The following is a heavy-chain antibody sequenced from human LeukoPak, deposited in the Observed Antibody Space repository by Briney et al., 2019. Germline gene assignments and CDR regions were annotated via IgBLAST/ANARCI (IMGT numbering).Heavy chain of an antibody. Sequence: PSETLSLTCAVYGGSFSGYYWSWIRQPPGKGLEWIGEINHSGSTNYNPSLKSRVTISVDTSKNQFSLKLSSVTAADTAVYYCADGPGGLAAAGSECFQHWGQGTLVTVSS. D-gene: IGHD6-13*01. CDR3: ADGPGGLAAAGSECFQH. CDR1: GGSFSGYY. CDR2: INHSGST. J-gene: IGHJ1*01. V-gene: IGHV4-34*01.